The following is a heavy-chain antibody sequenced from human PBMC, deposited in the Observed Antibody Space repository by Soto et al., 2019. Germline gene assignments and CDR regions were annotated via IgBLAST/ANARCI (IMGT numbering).Heavy chain of an antibody. Sequence: ASVKVSCKASGYTFTSYYMHWVRQAPGQGLEWMGIINPSGGSTSYAQKFQGRVTMTRDTSTSTVYMELSSLRSEDTAVYYCARDQAYCGGDCYSPRRGSDYWGQGTLVTVSS. J-gene: IGHJ4*02. CDR2: INPSGGST. CDR3: ARDQAYCGGDCYSPRRGSDY. V-gene: IGHV1-46*01. D-gene: IGHD2-21*02. CDR1: GYTFTSYY.